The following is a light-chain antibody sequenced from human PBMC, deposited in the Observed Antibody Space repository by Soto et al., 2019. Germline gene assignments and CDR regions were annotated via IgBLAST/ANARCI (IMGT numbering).Light chain of an antibody. CDR1: SNDFGTYYF. CDR2: DGT. J-gene: IGLJ2*01. Sequence: QSVLTQPASVSGSPGQSITISCTRTSNDFGTYYFVSWYQQHPAKAPKLIIYDGTERPSGVSNRFSGSQSGNTASLTISGLQSEDEAHYYCCSYATYNMILGGGTKLTVL. V-gene: IGLV2-23*01. CDR3: CSYATYNMI.